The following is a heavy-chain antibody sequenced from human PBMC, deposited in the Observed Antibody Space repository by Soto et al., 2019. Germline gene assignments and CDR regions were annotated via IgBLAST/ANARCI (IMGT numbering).Heavy chain of an antibody. Sequence: GGSLRLSCAASGFTFSSYGMHWVRQAPGKGLEWVAVIWYDGSNKYYADSVKGRFTISRDNSKNTLYLQMNSLRAEDTAVYYCARETPTPDRLGLAAGTTHDYWGQGTLVTVSS. CDR3: ARETPTPDRLGLAAGTTHDY. CDR1: GFTFSSYG. CDR2: IWYDGSNK. D-gene: IGHD6-13*01. V-gene: IGHV3-33*01. J-gene: IGHJ4*02.